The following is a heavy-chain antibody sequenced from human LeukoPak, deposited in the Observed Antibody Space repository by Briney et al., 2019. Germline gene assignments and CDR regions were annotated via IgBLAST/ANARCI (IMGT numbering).Heavy chain of an antibody. D-gene: IGHD3-16*01. CDR2: TYYRSKWYN. CDR1: GDSVSSSSGA. V-gene: IGHV6-1*01. J-gene: IGHJ5*02. Sequence: SQTLSLTCAISGDSVSSSSGAWTWVRQSPSRGLEWLASTYYRSKWYNDYAVSVKSRITLTLYTSKNQFSLQPHSVPPEDTAIYYCARDPGGGGFDPWGQGTLVTLSS. CDR3: ARDPGGGGFDP.